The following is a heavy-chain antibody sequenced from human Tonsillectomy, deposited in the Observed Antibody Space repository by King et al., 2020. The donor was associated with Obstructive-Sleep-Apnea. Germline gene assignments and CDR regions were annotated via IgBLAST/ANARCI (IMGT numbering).Heavy chain of an antibody. CDR3: ARERVVRGRDAFDI. CDR2: IDYSGST. Sequence: VQLQESGPGLVKPSETLSLTCTVSGGSISSYYWSWIRQPPGKGLEWIGYIDYSGSTNYNPSLKSRVTISVDTSKNQFSLKLSSVTAADTAVYYCARERVVRGRDAFDIWGQGTMVTVSS. CDR1: GGSISSYY. D-gene: IGHD3-10*01. V-gene: IGHV4-59*01. J-gene: IGHJ3*02.